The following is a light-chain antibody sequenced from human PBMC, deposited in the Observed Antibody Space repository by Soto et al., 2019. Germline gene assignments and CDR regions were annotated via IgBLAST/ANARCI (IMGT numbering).Light chain of an antibody. CDR1: QSVSST. V-gene: IGKV3-15*01. J-gene: IGKJ1*01. CDR2: GAS. CDR3: QQYNGWPWT. Sequence: EIVMTQSPATLSVSPGERATLSCRASQSVSSTLAWYQQKPGQAPRLLIYGASTRATGIPARFSGSGSGTEFTLIISSLQSEDSAVYYCQQYNGWPWTFGLGTKVDIK.